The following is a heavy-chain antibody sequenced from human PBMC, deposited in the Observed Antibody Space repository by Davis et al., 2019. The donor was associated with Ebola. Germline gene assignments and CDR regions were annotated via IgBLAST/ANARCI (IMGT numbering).Heavy chain of an antibody. CDR3: ARGPAYSGIDY. D-gene: IGHD1-26*01. Sequence: MPSETLSLTCTVSGGSISSYYWGWIRQPPGKGLEWIGEINHSGSTNYNPSLKSRVTISVDTSKNQFSLKLSSVTAADTAVYYCARGPAYSGIDYWGQGTLVTVSS. V-gene: IGHV4-34*01. CDR1: GGSISSYY. J-gene: IGHJ4*02. CDR2: INHSGST.